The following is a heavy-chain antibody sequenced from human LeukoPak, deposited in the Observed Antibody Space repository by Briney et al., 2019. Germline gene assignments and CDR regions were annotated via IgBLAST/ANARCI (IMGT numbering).Heavy chain of an antibody. V-gene: IGHV1-46*01. CDR2: INPSGGTT. Sequence: GASVKVSCKASGYSFTNYYMHWVRQAPGQGLEWMGMINPSGGTTNYAQKFQDRVTMTRDTSTSTVYMDLSSLRSDDTAVYYCARDRDVGRNWFDPWGQGTLVTVSS. J-gene: IGHJ5*02. D-gene: IGHD1-26*01. CDR1: GYSFTNYY. CDR3: ARDRDVGRNWFDP.